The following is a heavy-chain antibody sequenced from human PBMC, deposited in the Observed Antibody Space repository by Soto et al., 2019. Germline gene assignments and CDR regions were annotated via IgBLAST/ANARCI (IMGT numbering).Heavy chain of an antibody. CDR1: GSTFTGYY. J-gene: IGHJ2*01. V-gene: IGHV1-2*02. Sequence: ASVKVSCKASGSTFTGYYMHWVRQAPGQGPEWMGWINPNSGGTNYAQKFQGRVTMTRDTSISTAYMELSRLRSDDTAVYYCARVYAPWRYFELWGRGTLVTVSS. CDR2: INPNSGGT. D-gene: IGHD3-16*01. CDR3: ARVYAPWRYFEL.